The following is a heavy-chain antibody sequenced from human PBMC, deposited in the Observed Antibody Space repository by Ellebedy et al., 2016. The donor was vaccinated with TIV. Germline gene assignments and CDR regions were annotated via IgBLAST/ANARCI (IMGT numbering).Heavy chain of an antibody. CDR2: TYYMSKWFH. V-gene: IGHV6-1*01. CDR3: ARDRSSSDFDS. J-gene: IGHJ4*02. D-gene: IGHD2-2*01. Sequence: SQTLSLTCAISGDSVSTNEATWHWIRQSPSRGLEWLGRTYYMSKWFHDYAVSVKSRITINADTSKNHFSLQLNSVTPADTAVYFCARDRSSSDFDSWGQGTLVTVSS. CDR1: GDSVSTNEAT.